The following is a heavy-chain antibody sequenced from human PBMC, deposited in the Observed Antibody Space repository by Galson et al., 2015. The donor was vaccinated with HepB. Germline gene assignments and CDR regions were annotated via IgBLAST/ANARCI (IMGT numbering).Heavy chain of an antibody. J-gene: IGHJ4*02. CDR3: ARSLKVVVIAIDDY. D-gene: IGHD2-21*01. CDR1: GFTFSSYG. CDR2: IWYDGSNK. Sequence: SLRLSCAASGFTFSSYGMHWVRQAPGKGLEWVAVIWYDGSNKYYADSVRGRFTISRDNSKNTLYLQMNSLRAEGTAVYYCARSLKVVVIAIDDYWGQGTLVTVSS. V-gene: IGHV3-33*01.